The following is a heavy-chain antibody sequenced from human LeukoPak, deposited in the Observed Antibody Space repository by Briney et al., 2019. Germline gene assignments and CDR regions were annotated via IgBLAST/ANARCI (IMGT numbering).Heavy chain of an antibody. Sequence: GGSLRLSCAASGFTFSSSGMHWVRQAPGKGLEWVAVISYDGSNEYYADSVKGRFTFSRDNSKNTLYLQMNSLRAEDTAVYYCAKEYCSNSVCHSLDYWGQGTLVTVSS. CDR2: ISYDGSNE. V-gene: IGHV3-30*18. D-gene: IGHD2-8*01. CDR1: GFTFSSSG. CDR3: AKEYCSNSVCHSLDY. J-gene: IGHJ4*02.